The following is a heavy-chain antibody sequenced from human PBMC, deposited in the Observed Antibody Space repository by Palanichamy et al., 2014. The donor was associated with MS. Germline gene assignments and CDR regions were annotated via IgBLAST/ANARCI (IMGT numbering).Heavy chain of an antibody. D-gene: IGHD6-19*01. CDR2: IKEDGNKG. J-gene: IGHJ4*02. Sequence: EVQLVESGGGLVQRGGSLRLSCVASGFTFSSYWMSWVRQAPGKGLEWVANIKEDGNKGNYVDSVKGRFTISRDNAKNSLYLQMNSLRAEDTAIYYCARKSIAVAGPIDYWGQGTLVTVSS. V-gene: IGHV3-7*01. CDR3: ARKSIAVAGPIDY. CDR1: GFTFSSYW.